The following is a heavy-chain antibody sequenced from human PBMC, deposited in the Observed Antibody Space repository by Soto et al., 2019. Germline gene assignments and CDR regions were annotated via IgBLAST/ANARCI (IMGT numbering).Heavy chain of an antibody. D-gene: IGHD6-19*01. CDR2: ITSDERTI. CDR1: GFTFSSYS. Sequence: GGSLRLSCGASGFTFSSYSMNWVRQAPGKGLEWVSYITSDERTIHYADSVKGRFTISGDNAKNSVYLQMTSLRDEDTAVYYCARSVEGHFDFWGQGILVTVSS. CDR3: ARSVEGHFDF. J-gene: IGHJ4*01. V-gene: IGHV3-48*02.